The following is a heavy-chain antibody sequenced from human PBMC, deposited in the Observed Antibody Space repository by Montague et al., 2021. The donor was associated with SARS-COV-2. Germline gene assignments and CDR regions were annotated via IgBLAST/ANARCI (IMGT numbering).Heavy chain of an antibody. D-gene: IGHD3-3*01. Sequence: SETLSLTCAVDLHSVSVELRRRAEKHPPEVQGLPGIVCKYYRGNTYYNPTLKSRVTISVDTSKNQFSLKLSSVTAADTAVHYCATLPSSITIFGVVQGYYFDDWGQGTLVTVSS. CDR2: KYYRGNT. V-gene: IGHV4-39*01. CDR3: ATLPSSITIFGVVQGYYFDD. J-gene: IGHJ4*02. CDR1: LHSVSVELRR.